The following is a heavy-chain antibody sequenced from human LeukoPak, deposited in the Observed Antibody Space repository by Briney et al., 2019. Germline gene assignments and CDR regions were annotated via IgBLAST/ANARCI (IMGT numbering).Heavy chain of an antibody. D-gene: IGHD3-3*01. V-gene: IGHV3-74*01. Sequence: GGSLRLSRAASGFTFSSYWMHWVRQAPGKGLVWVSRINSDGSSTSYADSVKGRFTISRDNAKNTLYLQMNSLRAEDTAVYYCARSLKYYDFWSGYYGYYFDYWGQGTLVTVSS. CDR3: ARSLKYYDFWSGYYGYYFDY. CDR1: GFTFSSYW. CDR2: INSDGSST. J-gene: IGHJ4*02.